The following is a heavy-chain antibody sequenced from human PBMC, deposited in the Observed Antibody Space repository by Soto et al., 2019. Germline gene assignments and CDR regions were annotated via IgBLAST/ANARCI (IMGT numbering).Heavy chain of an antibody. D-gene: IGHD3-10*01. J-gene: IGHJ5*02. Sequence: SVKVSCKASGGTFDSYVISWLRQAPGQGLEWMGGIMPIFGTPNYAQKFRGRVTISADESTSTAYLELSSLTSDDTAVYYCARVHSSGIFYFVDPWGQGTLVTVSS. CDR2: IMPIFGTP. CDR1: GGTFDSYV. CDR3: ARVHSSGIFYFVDP. V-gene: IGHV1-69*13.